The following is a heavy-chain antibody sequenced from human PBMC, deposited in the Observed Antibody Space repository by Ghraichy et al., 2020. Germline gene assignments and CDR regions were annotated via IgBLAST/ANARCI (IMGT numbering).Heavy chain of an antibody. V-gene: IGHV4-4*07. CDR1: SGSISPYS. Sequence: SETLSLTCTVSSGSISPYSWSWIRQPAGKGLEWIGRISSSGNNNYNPSLESRLTMSVDTSRNHFSLNLSSVTAADTAVYYCAREKPNPYALRYFDYWGQGTLVTV. CDR2: ISSSGNN. CDR3: AREKPNPYALRYFDY. J-gene: IGHJ4*02. D-gene: IGHD2-2*01.